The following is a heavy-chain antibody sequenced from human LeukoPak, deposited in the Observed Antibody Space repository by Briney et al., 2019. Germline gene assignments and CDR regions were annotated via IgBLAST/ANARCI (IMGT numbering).Heavy chain of an antibody. Sequence: ASVKVSCKASGYTFSDFYIHWVRQAPGQGLEWMGWINPKSGGTKYAQKFQGRVTMTRDTSIGIVYMDLTALRSDDTAVYYCARVAVMGNFRMDVWGKGTTVTVSS. CDR2: INPKSGGT. CDR3: ARVAVMGNFRMDV. D-gene: IGHD2-8*01. V-gene: IGHV1-2*02. CDR1: GYTFSDFY. J-gene: IGHJ6*03.